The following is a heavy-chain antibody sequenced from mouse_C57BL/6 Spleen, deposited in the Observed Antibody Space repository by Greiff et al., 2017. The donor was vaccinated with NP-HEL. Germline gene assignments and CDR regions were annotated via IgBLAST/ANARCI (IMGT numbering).Heavy chain of an antibody. CDR3: ARGRLRRGGAMDY. CDR1: GYTFTSYW. V-gene: IGHV1-53*01. Sequence: VQLQQPGPELVKPGASVKLSCKASGYTFTSYWMHWVKQRPGQGLEWIGNINPSNGGTNYNEKFKSKATLTVDKSSSPAYMQLSSLTSEDSAVYYCARGRLRRGGAMDYWGQGTSVTVSS. J-gene: IGHJ4*01. CDR2: INPSNGGT. D-gene: IGHD2-4*01.